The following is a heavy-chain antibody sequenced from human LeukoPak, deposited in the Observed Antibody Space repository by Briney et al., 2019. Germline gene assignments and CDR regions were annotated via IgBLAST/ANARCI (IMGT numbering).Heavy chain of an antibody. CDR3: AKKVVVGATSPYSDFQD. Sequence: GGSLRLSCAASGFTFSSYATSWVRQAPGKGLEWVSAISGSGGSTHYAGSVKGRFSISRDNSKNTLYLQMNSLRAEDTALYYCAKKVVVGATSPYSDFQDWGQGTLVTVSS. V-gene: IGHV3-23*01. J-gene: IGHJ1*01. CDR2: ISGSGGST. CDR1: GFTFSSYA. D-gene: IGHD1-26*01.